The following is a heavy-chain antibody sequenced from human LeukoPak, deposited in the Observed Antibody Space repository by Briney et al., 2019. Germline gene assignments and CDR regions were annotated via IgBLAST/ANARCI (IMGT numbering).Heavy chain of an antibody. D-gene: IGHD6-19*01. V-gene: IGHV1-69*13. CDR1: GYTFTSYG. J-gene: IGHJ6*03. CDR3: ARGSSGWGPYYYYMDV. Sequence: ASVKVSCKASGYTFTSYGISWVRQAPGQGLEWMGGIIPIFGTANYAQKFQGRVTITADESTSTAYMELSSLRSEDTAVYYCARGSSGWGPYYYYMDVWGKGPRSPSP. CDR2: IIPIFGTA.